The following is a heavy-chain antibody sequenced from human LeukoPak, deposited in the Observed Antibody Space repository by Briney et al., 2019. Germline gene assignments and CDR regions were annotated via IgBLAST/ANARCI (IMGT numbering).Heavy chain of an antibody. V-gene: IGHV4-59*01. D-gene: IGHD5-12*01. CDR3: ARDLRGYSGYGTLDNWFDP. J-gene: IGHJ5*02. CDR2: IYYSGST. CDR1: GGSISSYY. Sequence: SETLSLTCTVSGGSISSYYWSWIRQPPGKGLEWIGYIYYSGSTNYNPSLKSRVTISVDTSKNQFSLKLSSVTAADTAVYYCARDLRGYSGYGTLDNWFDPWGQGTLVTVFS.